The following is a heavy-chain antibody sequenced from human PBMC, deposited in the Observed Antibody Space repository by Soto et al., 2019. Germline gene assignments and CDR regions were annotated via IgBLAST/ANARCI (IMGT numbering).Heavy chain of an antibody. V-gene: IGHV3-48*02. CDR3: ARAPIDWNSQDHGFPGVNFGY. CDR1: GFTFSSYS. Sequence: EVQLVESGGGLVQPGGSLRLSCAASGFTFSSYSMNWVRQAPGKGLEWVSYISSSSSTIYYADSVKGRFTISRDNAKNSLYLQMNSRRDEDTAVYYCARAPIDWNSQDHGFPGVNFGYWCQGTLVTVSS. J-gene: IGHJ4*02. D-gene: IGHD1-7*01. CDR2: ISSSSSTI.